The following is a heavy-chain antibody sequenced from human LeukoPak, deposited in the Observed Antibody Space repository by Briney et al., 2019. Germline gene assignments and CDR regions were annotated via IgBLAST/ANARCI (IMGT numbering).Heavy chain of an antibody. D-gene: IGHD6-19*01. Sequence: SETLSLTCAVSGGSFSSYYWSWIRQPAGKGLEWIGRIHTSGSTNYNPSLKSRLTMSVDTSKNQFSLKLTSVTAADTAVYHCARDSGSGWYDYWGQGTLVTVSS. V-gene: IGHV4-4*07. CDR2: IHTSGST. CDR3: ARDSGSGWYDY. J-gene: IGHJ4*02. CDR1: GGSFSSYY.